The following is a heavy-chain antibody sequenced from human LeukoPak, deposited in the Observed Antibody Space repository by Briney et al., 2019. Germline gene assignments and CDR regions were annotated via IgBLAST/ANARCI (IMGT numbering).Heavy chain of an antibody. V-gene: IGHV4-39*01. CDR3: ARRSRSYHYDSSGYYGY. CDR2: IYYSGST. CDR1: GFTFSSYW. J-gene: IGHJ4*02. Sequence: GSLRLSCAASGFTFSSYWMHWVRQAPGKGLEWIGSIYYSGSTYYNPSLKSRVTISVDTSKNQFSLKLSSVTAADTAVYYCARRSRSYHYDSSGYYGYWGQGTLVTVSS. D-gene: IGHD3-22*01.